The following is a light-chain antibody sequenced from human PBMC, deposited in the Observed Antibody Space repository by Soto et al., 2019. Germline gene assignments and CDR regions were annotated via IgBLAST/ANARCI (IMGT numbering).Light chain of an antibody. J-gene: IGLJ2*01. CDR1: NLGSKY. V-gene: IGLV3-1*01. CDR2: QDK. Sequence: SYELTQPPSVSVSPGQTATITCSGDNLGSKYVRWYQQRPGQSPVLVMYQDKYRPSGIPDRFSGANSGSTATLTITGTQAMDEADYYCQAWDSITYVVFGGGTKLTVL. CDR3: QAWDSITYVV.